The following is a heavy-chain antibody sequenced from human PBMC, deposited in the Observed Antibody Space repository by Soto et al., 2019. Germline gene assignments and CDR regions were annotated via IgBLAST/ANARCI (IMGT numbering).Heavy chain of an antibody. CDR1: GSSISAYY. D-gene: IGHD1-26*01. J-gene: IGHJ5*02. V-gene: IGHV4-59*08. CDR3: ARGADSFDP. Sequence: QVQLQESGPGLVKTSETLSLTCTVSGSSISAYYWSWIRQPPGKGLEWIGYIYYSGGTNYNPSLTSRVTISVDTSKNQFSLKLTSVTAADTAVYYCARGADSFDPWGQGTLVTVSS. CDR2: IYYSGGT.